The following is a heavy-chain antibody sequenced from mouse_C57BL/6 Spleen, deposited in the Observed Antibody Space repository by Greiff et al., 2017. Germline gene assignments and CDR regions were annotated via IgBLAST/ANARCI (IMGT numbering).Heavy chain of an antibody. CDR2: IYPGSGST. J-gene: IGHJ3*01. D-gene: IGHD2-4*01. V-gene: IGHV1-55*01. CDR1: GYTFTSYW. Sequence: VQLQQPGAELVKPGASVKMSCKASGYTFTSYWITWVKQRPGQGLEWIGDIYPGSGSTNYNEKFKSKATLTVDTSSSTAYMQLSSLTSEDSAVYYCARGADYDGPGFAYWGQGTLVTVSA. CDR3: ARGADYDGPGFAY.